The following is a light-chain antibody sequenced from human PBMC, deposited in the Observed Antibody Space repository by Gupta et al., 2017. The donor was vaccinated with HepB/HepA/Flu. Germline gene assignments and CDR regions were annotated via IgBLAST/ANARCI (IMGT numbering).Light chain of an antibody. V-gene: IGLV3-21*03. J-gene: IGLJ2*01. CDR3: QVWASSSDHVV. CDR1: NIGSKS. Sequence: SYVLTQPPSVSVAPGKTARITCGGNNIGSKSVHWYQQKPGQAPVLVVEDDSDRPSGIPERFAGSNSGNTATLTISRVEAGDEADDDCQVWASSSDHVVFGGGTKLTVL. CDR2: DDS.